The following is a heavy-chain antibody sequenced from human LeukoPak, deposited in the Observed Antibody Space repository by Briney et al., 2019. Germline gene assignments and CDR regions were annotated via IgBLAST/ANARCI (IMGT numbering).Heavy chain of an antibody. CDR1: GFTFSSYG. Sequence: SGGSLRLSCAASGFTFSSYGMHWVRQAPGKGLEWVAFIRYDGSNKYYADSVKGRFTISRDNSKNTLYLQMNSLRAEDTAVYYCAKDPPRGFVVVPAAKSTFDYWGQGTLVTLSS. V-gene: IGHV3-30*02. CDR2: IRYDGSNK. D-gene: IGHD2-2*01. J-gene: IGHJ4*02. CDR3: AKDPPRGFVVVPAAKSTFDY.